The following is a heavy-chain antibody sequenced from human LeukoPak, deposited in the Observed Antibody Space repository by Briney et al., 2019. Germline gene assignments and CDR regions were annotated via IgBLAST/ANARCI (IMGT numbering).Heavy chain of an antibody. J-gene: IGHJ4*02. D-gene: IGHD5-24*01. CDR2: IYHSGST. V-gene: IGHV4-30-2*01. CDR3: ARVRDGYNPFFDY. CDR1: GGSISSGGYS. Sequence: SQTLSLTCAVSGGSISSGGYSWSWLRQPPGKGLEWIGYIYHSGSTYYNPSLKSRVTISVDRSKNQFSLKLSSVTAADTAVYYCARVRDGYNPFFDYWGQGTLVTVSS.